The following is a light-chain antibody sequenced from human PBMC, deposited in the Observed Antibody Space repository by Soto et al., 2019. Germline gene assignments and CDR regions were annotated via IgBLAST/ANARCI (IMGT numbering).Light chain of an antibody. CDR3: QQYFKSPWT. J-gene: IGKJ1*01. CDR1: QSVSSSY. Sequence: EIVLTQSPGTLSLSPGERATLSCRASQSVSSSYLAWYQQKRGQAPRLLIYDASNRATGIPARFSGSGSGTDFTLTISSLQSEDFAVYYCQQYFKSPWTFGQGTKVDIK. CDR2: DAS. V-gene: IGKV3-20*01.